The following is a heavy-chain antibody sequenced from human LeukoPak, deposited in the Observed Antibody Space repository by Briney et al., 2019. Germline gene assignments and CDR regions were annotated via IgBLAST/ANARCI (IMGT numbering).Heavy chain of an antibody. V-gene: IGHV3-11*01. CDR1: GGSFSDYY. J-gene: IGHJ6*02. CDR2: ISSSGSTI. Sequence: LSLTCAVYGGSFSDYYMSWIRQAPGKGLEWVSYISSSGSTIYYADSVKGRFTISRDNAKNSLYLQMNSLRAEDTAVYYCARDPYYYGMDVWGQGTTVTVSS. CDR3: ARDPYYYGMDV.